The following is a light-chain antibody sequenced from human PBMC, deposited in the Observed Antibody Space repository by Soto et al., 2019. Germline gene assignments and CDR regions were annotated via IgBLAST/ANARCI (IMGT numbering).Light chain of an antibody. J-gene: IGKJ3*01. CDR2: AAS. Sequence: EIVLTQSPGTLSLSPGERATLSCTASQSVAGNFLAWYQQRPGQAPRLLISAASSRATAIPDRFSGSGSGTEFTLTISRLEPDDSAVYFCQQYGNSPLTFGTGTKLNIK. CDR1: QSVAGNF. V-gene: IGKV3-20*01. CDR3: QQYGNSPLT.